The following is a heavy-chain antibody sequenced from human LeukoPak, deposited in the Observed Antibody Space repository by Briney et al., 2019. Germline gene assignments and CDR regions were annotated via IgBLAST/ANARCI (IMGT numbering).Heavy chain of an antibody. J-gene: IGHJ4*02. Sequence: GGSLRLSCAASPFTIRDYWMSWVRQTPGKGLEWVANIKQDGSEKYYVDSVKGRFSISRDNVKNALYLQMNSLRVEDTGVYYCVRGAYYAAYWGQGTLVTVSS. CDR2: IKQDGSEK. CDR3: VRGAYYAAY. D-gene: IGHD2/OR15-2a*01. CDR1: PFTIRDYW. V-gene: IGHV3-7*01.